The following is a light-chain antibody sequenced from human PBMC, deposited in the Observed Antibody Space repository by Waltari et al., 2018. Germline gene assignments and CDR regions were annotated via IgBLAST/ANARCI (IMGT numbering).Light chain of an antibody. V-gene: IGKV1-5*03. J-gene: IGKJ4*01. CDR3: QQYDSYSIT. CDR2: TAS. Sequence: DIQMTQSPSTLSASVGDRVTISCRASQSISTWLAWYQQKPGKAPQLLIYTASNLESGVPSRFSGSGSGTEFTLTINSLQPDDAATYYCQQYDSYSITFGGGTKVEIK. CDR1: QSISTW.